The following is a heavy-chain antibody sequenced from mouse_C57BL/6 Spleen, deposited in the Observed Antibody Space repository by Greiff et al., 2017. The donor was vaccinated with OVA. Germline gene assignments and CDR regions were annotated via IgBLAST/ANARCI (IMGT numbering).Heavy chain of an antibody. V-gene: IGHV1-81*01. J-gene: IGHJ2*01. CDR3: ARLDYGSSSYFDY. CDR2: IYPRSGNT. Sequence: LEESGAELARPGASVKLSCKASGYTFTSYGISWVKQRTGQGLEWIGEIYPRSGNTYYNEKFKGKATLTADKSSSTAYMELRSLTSEDSAVYFCARLDYGSSSYFDYWGQGTTLTVSS. D-gene: IGHD1-1*01. CDR1: GYTFTSYG.